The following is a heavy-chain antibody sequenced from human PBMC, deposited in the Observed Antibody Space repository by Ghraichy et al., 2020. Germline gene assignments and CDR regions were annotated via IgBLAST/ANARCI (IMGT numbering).Heavy chain of an antibody. CDR2: IYSGGST. CDR1: GFTVSSNY. V-gene: IGHV3-53*01. D-gene: IGHD3-3*01. J-gene: IGHJ6*02. Sequence: GGSLRLSCAASGFTVSSNYMSWVRQAPGKGLEWVSVIYSGGSTYYADSVKGRFTISRDNSKNTLYLQMNSLRAEDTAVYYCARDRRHYDFYGMDVWGQGTTVTVSS. CDR3: ARDRRHYDFYGMDV.